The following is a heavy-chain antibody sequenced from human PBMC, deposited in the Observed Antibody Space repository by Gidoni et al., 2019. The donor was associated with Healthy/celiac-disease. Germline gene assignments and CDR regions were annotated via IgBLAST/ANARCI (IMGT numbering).Heavy chain of an antibody. Sequence: QVQLVQSGAEVKKPGSSVKVSCKASGGTVNSYAISWVRQAPGQGLEWMGVIIPIFGTANYAQKVHGRVTITSDESTITAYMELSSLRSEDTAVYYCARGGNYDILTGYFRHNWFDPWGQGTLVTVSS. V-gene: IGHV1-69*01. CDR3: ARGGNYDILTGYFRHNWFDP. D-gene: IGHD3-9*01. J-gene: IGHJ5*02. CDR2: IIPIFGTA. CDR1: GGTVNSYA.